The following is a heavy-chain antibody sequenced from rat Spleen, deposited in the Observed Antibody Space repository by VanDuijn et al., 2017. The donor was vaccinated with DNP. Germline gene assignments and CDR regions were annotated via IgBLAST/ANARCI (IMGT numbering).Heavy chain of an antibody. D-gene: IGHD1-4*01. J-gene: IGHJ3*01. CDR2: ISYEGFTT. CDR3: TRPKYPGISHNWFAF. CDR1: GFTFSDYY. V-gene: IGHV5-22*01. Sequence: EVQLVESGGGLVQPGRSLKLSCAASGFTFSDYYMAWVRQSPKRGLEWVASISYEGFTTYYGDSVKGRFTISRDNAKSTLYLQMNSLRSEDTASYYCTRPKYPGISHNWFAFWGQGTLVTVSS.